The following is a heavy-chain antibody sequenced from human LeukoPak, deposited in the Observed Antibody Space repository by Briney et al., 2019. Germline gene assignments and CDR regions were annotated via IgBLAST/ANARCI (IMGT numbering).Heavy chain of an antibody. V-gene: IGHV4-38-2*01. CDR1: GYSISSGYC. CDR3: ARRGDI. J-gene: IGHJ3*02. Sequence: SETLSLTCAVSGYSISSGYCWGWIRQPPGKGLEWIGSIYHSGSTYYNPSLKSRVTISVDTSKNQFSLKLSSVTAADTAVYYCARRGDIWGQGTMVTVSS. CDR2: IYHSGST.